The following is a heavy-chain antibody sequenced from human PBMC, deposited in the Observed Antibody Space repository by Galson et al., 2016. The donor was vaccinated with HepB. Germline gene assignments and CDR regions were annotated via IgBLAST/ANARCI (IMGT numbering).Heavy chain of an antibody. V-gene: IGHV1-46*01. CDR3: ARAVSGNFRSDP. CDR1: GYTLTSHY. J-gene: IGHJ5*02. Sequence: SCKASGYTLTSHYMHWVRQAPGQGLEWMGMINPRGGITTYAEKFQGRVTMTRDTPTSTVNLELRSLTSEDTAVYYCARAVSGNFRSDPWGQGTLVTVSS. D-gene: IGHD4-23*01. CDR2: INPRGGIT.